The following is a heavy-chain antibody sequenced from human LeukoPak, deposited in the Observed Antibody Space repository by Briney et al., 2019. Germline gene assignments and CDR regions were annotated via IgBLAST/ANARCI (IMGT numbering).Heavy chain of an antibody. Sequence: ASVRVSSKASGYTFTSYDINWIRQAAGQGLEWVGWMSPNSGYTGYARKFQGRVTMTSKNSLNTVYMELSSLRSEDTAVYFCARFQRPFDYWGQGTLVTVSS. CDR1: GYTFTSYD. CDR2: MSPNSGYT. V-gene: IGHV1-8*01. J-gene: IGHJ4*02. CDR3: ARFQRPFDY.